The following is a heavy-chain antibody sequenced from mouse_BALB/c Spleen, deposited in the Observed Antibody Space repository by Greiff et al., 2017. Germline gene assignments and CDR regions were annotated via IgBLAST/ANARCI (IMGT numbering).Heavy chain of an antibody. Sequence: EVQLQQSGPELVKPGASVKMSCKASGYTFTSYNMYWVKQSHGKSLEWIGYIDPYNGGTSYNQKFKGKATLTVDKSSSTAYMHLNSLTSEDSAVYYCARTGVDSSGYPYYAMDYWGQGTSVTVSS. D-gene: IGHD3-2*01. CDR2: IDPYNGGT. J-gene: IGHJ4*01. CDR1: GYTFTSYN. V-gene: IGHV1S135*01. CDR3: ARTGVDSSGYPYYAMDY.